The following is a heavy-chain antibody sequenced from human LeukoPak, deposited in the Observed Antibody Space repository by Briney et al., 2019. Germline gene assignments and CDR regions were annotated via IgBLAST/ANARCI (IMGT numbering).Heavy chain of an antibody. CDR3: AKKIQLWTKLDY. CDR1: GFTFSSYS. Sequence: PGGSLRLSCAASGFTFSSYSMTWVRQAPGKGLEWVSSISSSSSRYIYYADSVKGRFTISRDNSKNTLYLQMNSLRAEDTAVYYCAKKIQLWTKLDYWGQGTLVTVSS. V-gene: IGHV3-21*04. D-gene: IGHD5-18*01. J-gene: IGHJ4*02. CDR2: ISSSSSRYI.